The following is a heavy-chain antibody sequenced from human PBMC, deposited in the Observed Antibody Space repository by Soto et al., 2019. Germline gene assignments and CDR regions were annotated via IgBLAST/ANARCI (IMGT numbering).Heavy chain of an antibody. Sequence: ASVKVACKASGFSFTGYYIHWLRQAPGQGLEWMGWINAHSGGTEYAQKFQGRVTLTRDTSISTAYMTLSSLRSDDTAIYYCAKDLTRQLAYGLDPWGQGTQVTVFS. CDR3: AKDLTRQLAYGLDP. J-gene: IGHJ5*02. CDR2: INAHSGGT. D-gene: IGHD6-6*01. CDR1: GFSFTGYY. V-gene: IGHV1-2*02.